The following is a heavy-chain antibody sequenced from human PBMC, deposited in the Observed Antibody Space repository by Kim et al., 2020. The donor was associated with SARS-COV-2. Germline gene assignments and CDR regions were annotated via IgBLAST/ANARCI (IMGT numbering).Heavy chain of an antibody. D-gene: IGHD2-15*01. CDR1: GFTFGDYA. J-gene: IGHJ4*02. Sequence: GGSLRLSCTASGFTFGDYAMSWVRQAPGKGLEWVGFIRSKAYGGTTEYAASVKGRFTISRDDSKSIAYLQMNSLKTEDTAVYYCTRDIVVVVAATAFDYWGQGTLVTVSS. CDR3: TRDIVVVVAATAFDY. V-gene: IGHV3-49*04. CDR2: IRSKAYGGTT.